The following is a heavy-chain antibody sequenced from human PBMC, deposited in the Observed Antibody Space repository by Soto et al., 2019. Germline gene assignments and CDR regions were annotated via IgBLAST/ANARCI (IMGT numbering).Heavy chain of an antibody. V-gene: IGHV1-69*06. Sequence: SVKVSCKASGGTFSSYAISWVRQAPGQGLEWMGGIIPIFGTANYAQKFQGRVTITADKSTSTAYMELNNLSDEDTAVYHCTKNQGVELVPLATVDWFDPWGQGSVVTVS. CDR2: IIPIFGTA. J-gene: IGHJ5*02. CDR3: TKNQGVELVPLATVDWFDP. CDR1: GGTFSSYA. D-gene: IGHD1-26*01.